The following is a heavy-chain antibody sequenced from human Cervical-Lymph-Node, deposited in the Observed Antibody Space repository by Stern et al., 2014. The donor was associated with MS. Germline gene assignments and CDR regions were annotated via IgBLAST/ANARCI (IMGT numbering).Heavy chain of an antibody. CDR1: GGTFSSYA. CDR2: IIPIFGTA. D-gene: IGHD5-12*01. J-gene: IGHJ6*02. CDR3: ARDWVGGHGAYYYGMDV. V-gene: IGHV1-69*01. Sequence: AQLVESGAEVKKPGSSVKVSCKASGGTFSSYAISWVRQDPGQGLEWMGGIIPIFGTANDAQKFQGRVTITADESTSTAYMELSSLRSEDTAVYYCARDWVGGHGAYYYGMDVWGQGTTVTVSS.